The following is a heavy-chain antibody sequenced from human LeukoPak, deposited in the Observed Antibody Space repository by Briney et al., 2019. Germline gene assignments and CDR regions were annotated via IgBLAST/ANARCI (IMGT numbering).Heavy chain of an antibody. Sequence: GGSLRLSCAASGFTFGMNWVRQAPGKGLEWVSGITGNGGTTYYADSVKGRFTISRDNSKNTLYLQMNSLRAEDTAVYYCAKAPTDPAIKYYDYVWGDHEKYYFDYWGQGTLVTVSS. CDR1: GFTFG. D-gene: IGHD3-16*01. V-gene: IGHV3-23*01. CDR2: ITGNGGTT. CDR3: AKAPTDPAIKYYDYVWGDHEKYYFDY. J-gene: IGHJ4*02.